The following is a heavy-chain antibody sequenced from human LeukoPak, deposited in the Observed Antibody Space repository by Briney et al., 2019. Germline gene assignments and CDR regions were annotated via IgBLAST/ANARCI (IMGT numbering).Heavy chain of an antibody. CDR3: ARGPYSGSYIFDY. J-gene: IGHJ4*02. CDR1: GFTVSSNY. CDR2: IYSGGST. V-gene: IGHV3-53*01. D-gene: IGHD1-26*01. Sequence: GGSLRLSCAASGFTVSSNYMSWVRQAPGKGLEWVSVIYSGGSTYYADSVKGRFTISRDNSKNTLYLQMNSLRAEDTAVYYCARGPYSGSYIFDYWGQGTLVTVSS.